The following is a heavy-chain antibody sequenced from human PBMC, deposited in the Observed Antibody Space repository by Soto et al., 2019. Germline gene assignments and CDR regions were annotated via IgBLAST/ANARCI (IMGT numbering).Heavy chain of an antibody. Sequence: QVQLEELGGGVVQPRGSLRLSCAASGFNFITSGMHWVRQAPGKGLEWVTVMWYDGTREDYAESVKGRFTISRDNSKNTLFLQMNNLRAEDTAVYYCARGLTKRAGGAFAIWGQGPMVTVSS. V-gene: IGHV3-33*01. CDR2: MWYDGTRE. CDR3: ARGLTKRAGGAFAI. D-gene: IGHD3-16*01. J-gene: IGHJ3*02. CDR1: GFNFITSG.